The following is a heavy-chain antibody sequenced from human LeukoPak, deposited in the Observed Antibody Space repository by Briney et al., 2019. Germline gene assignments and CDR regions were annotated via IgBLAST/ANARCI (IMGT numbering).Heavy chain of an antibody. J-gene: IGHJ4*02. D-gene: IGHD2-21*02. CDR3: AKRLGDPRAFDY. CDR1: GFTFSNYA. Sequence: PGGSLRLSSAASGFTFSNYAMSWDRQAPGKGLEWVSGTSGTSGTINYAAPVKGRFTISRDNAKNTLYLQMNSLRVDDMAVYYCAKRLGDPRAFDYWGQGTLVTVSS. CDR2: TSGTSGTI. V-gene: IGHV3-23*01.